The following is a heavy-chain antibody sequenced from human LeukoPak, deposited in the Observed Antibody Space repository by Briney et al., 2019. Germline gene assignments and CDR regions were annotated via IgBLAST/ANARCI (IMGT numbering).Heavy chain of an antibody. Sequence: GGSLRLSCAASGFTFSSYWMSWVRQAPGKGLEWVANIKQDGSEKNYVDSVKGRFTISRDNAKNSLYLQMNSLRAEDTAVYYCTRDTTIFGVVTTSFDYWGQGTLVTVSS. J-gene: IGHJ4*02. CDR3: TRDTTIFGVVTTSFDY. CDR2: IKQDGSEK. D-gene: IGHD3-3*01. CDR1: GFTFSSYW. V-gene: IGHV3-7*01.